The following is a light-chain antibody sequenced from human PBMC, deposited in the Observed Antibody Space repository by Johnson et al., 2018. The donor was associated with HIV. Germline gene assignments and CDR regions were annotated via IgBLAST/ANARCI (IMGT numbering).Light chain of an antibody. V-gene: IGLV1-51*02. CDR2: ENN. CDR3: GTWDSSLSAYV. J-gene: IGLJ1*01. Sequence: QSVLTQPPSVSVAPGQKVTISCSGSSFNIGNNYVSWYQQLPGTAPKLLIYENNKRPSGIPDRFSGSKSGTSATLGITGLQTGDEADYYCGTWDSSLSAYVFGTGTKVT. CDR1: SFNIGNNY.